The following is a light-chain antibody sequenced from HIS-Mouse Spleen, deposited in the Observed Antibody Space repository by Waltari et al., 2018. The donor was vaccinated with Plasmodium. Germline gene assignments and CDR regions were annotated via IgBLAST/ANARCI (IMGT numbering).Light chain of an antibody. CDR2: KAS. CDR3: QQYNSYSWT. CDR1: QSISSW. V-gene: IGKV1-5*03. J-gene: IGKJ1*01. Sequence: DIQMTKSPSTLSASVGDRVTSTCRASQSISSWLAWYQQKPGKAPKLLIYKASSLESGGPSRFSGSGSGTEFTLTISSLQPDDFATYYCQQYNSYSWTFGQGTKVEIK.